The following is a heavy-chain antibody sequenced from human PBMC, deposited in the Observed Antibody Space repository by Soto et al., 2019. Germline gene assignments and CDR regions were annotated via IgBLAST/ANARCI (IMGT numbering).Heavy chain of an antibody. CDR3: ARDSIPYSYMDV. V-gene: IGHV4-59*01. CDR1: GGSISSYY. Sequence: SETLSLTCTVSGGSISSYYWSWIRQPPGKGLEWIGYIYYSGSTNYNPSLKSRVTISVDTAKNQFSLKLTSVTAADTAVYYCARDSIPYSYMDVWGKGTTVTVSS. J-gene: IGHJ6*03. CDR2: IYYSGST.